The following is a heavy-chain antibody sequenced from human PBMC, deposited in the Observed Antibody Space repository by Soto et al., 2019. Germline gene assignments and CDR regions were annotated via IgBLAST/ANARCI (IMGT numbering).Heavy chain of an antibody. J-gene: IGHJ4*02. V-gene: IGHV4-39*01. Sequence: QLQLQESGPGLVKPSETLSLTCSVSGVSISNTSYSWGWIRQPPGKGLEWVGTIYFSGSTFYNPSLKSRVTISRDTSKNQFSLRLSSVTAADTAVYYCARHGSYWGQGTLVTVSS. CDR2: IYFSGST. CDR3: ARHGSY. CDR1: GVSISNTSYS.